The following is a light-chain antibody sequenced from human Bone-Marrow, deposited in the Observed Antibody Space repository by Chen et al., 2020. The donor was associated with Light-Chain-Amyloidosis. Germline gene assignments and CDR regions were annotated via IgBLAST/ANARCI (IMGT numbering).Light chain of an antibody. Sequence: DIVMTQSPDSLAVSLGERATNKCKTSKSVLYSSNNKNDLAWYQQKPGQPPKLLIYWASTRESGVPDRFSGSGSGTDFTLTISSLQAEDVAVYYCQQYYSTPLTFGGGTKVEIK. CDR2: WAS. CDR3: QQYYSTPLT. J-gene: IGKJ4*01. V-gene: IGKV4-1*01. CDR1: KSVLYSSNNKND.